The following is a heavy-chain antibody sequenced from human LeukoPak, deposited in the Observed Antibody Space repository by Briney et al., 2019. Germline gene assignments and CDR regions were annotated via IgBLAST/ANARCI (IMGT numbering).Heavy chain of an antibody. CDR3: ARAWGYYYDSSGYSS. Sequence: ASVKVSCKASGYTFTSYDINWVRQATGQGLEWMGWMNPNSGNTGYAQKFQGRVTMTRNTSISTAYMELSSLRSEDTAAYYCARAWGYYYDSSGYSSWGQGTLVTVSS. CDR1: GYTFTSYD. J-gene: IGHJ4*02. V-gene: IGHV1-8*01. CDR2: MNPNSGNT. D-gene: IGHD3-22*01.